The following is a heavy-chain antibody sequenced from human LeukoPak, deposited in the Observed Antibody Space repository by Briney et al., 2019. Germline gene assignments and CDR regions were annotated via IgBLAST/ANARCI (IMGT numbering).Heavy chain of an antibody. V-gene: IGHV4-59*08. CDR1: GGSISSYY. CDR3: ARRPIQAYYYDSSGYGDAFDI. J-gene: IGHJ3*02. D-gene: IGHD3-22*01. Sequence: SETLSLTCTVSGGSISSYYWSWIRQPPGKGLEWIGYIYYSGSTNYNPSLKSRVTISVDTSKNQFSLKLSSVTAADTAVYYCARRPIQAYYYDSSGYGDAFDIWGQGTMVTVSS. CDR2: IYYSGST.